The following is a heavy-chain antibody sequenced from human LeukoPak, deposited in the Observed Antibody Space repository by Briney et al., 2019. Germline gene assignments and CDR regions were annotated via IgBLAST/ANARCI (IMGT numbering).Heavy chain of an antibody. V-gene: IGHV4-4*07. CDR1: GGSISSYY. Sequence: SETLSLTCTVSGGSISSYYWSWIRQPAGKGLEWIGRIYTSGSTNYNPSLKSRVTMSVDTSKNQFSLKLSSVTAADTAVYYCAREPSRAVVVPAAISWFDPWGQGTLVTVSS. D-gene: IGHD2-2*01. J-gene: IGHJ5*02. CDR3: AREPSRAVVVPAAISWFDP. CDR2: IYTSGST.